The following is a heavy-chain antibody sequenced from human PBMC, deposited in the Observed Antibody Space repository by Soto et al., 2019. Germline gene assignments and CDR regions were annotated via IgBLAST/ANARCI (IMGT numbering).Heavy chain of an antibody. CDR2: ITSSGSTI. D-gene: IGHD6-13*01. J-gene: IGHJ4*02. Sequence: QVQLVESGGGLVKPGGSLRLSCAASGFSFSVYSMNWIRQAPGKGLEWISYITSSGSTIYYADSVRGRFTISRDNAKNSLYLQMNSLRAEDAAVYYCVREAGDIAASGTFDYWGQGTLVTVPS. CDR3: VREAGDIAASGTFDY. V-gene: IGHV3-11*01. CDR1: GFSFSVYS.